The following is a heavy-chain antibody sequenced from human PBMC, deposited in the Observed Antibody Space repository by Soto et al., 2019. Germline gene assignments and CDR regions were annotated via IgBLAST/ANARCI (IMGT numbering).Heavy chain of an antibody. CDR1: GFTFSDSF. CDR3: GWDKEPNNIAV. CDR2: ISGRDGNI. Sequence: QVQLVESGGGLVKPGGSLRLSCAASGFTFSDSFMSWSRQTPGKGLEWLSYISGRDGNIYYADSVRGRFTISRDNAKNSVYLQMNILSAESTAVYCSGWDKEPNNIAVWGKGTKVTVSP. V-gene: IGHV3-11*01. J-gene: IGHJ6*04. D-gene: IGHD1-1*01.